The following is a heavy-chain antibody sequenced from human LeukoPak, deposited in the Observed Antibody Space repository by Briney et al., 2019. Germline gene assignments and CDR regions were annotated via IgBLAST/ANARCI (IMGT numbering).Heavy chain of an antibody. Sequence: ASVKVSCKASGYTFTGYYMHWVRQAPGQGLEWMGRINPNSGGTNYAQKFQGRVTMTRDTSISTAYMELSRLRSDDTAVYYCARTPLPVAPTYYFEYWGQGTLVTVSS. V-gene: IGHV1-2*06. D-gene: IGHD5-12*01. CDR2: INPNSGGT. J-gene: IGHJ4*02. CDR1: GYTFTGYY. CDR3: ARTPLPVAPTYYFEY.